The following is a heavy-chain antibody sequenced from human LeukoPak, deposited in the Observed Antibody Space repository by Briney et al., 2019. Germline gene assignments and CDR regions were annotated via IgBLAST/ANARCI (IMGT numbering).Heavy chain of an antibody. J-gene: IGHJ4*02. Sequence: GGPLRLPCGPSGFPFSSYWVSWLPQAPGKGREGGGNIKQDGSEKSYVDSVKGRFTISRDNAKNSLYLQMNSLRAEDTALYYCARRNYYDGSGYPGAVDNWGQGTLVTVSS. D-gene: IGHD3-22*01. CDR1: GFPFSSYW. CDR2: IKQDGSEK. V-gene: IGHV3-7*01. CDR3: ARRNYYDGSGYPGAVDN.